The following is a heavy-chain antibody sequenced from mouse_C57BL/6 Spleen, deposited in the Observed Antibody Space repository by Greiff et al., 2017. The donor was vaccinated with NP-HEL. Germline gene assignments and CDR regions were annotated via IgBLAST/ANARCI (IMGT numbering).Heavy chain of an antibody. D-gene: IGHD1-1*01. Sequence: EVQRVESEGGLVQPGSSMKLSCTASGFTFSDYYMAWVRQVPEKGLEWVANINYDGSSTYYPASLKSRFIISRDNAKNILYLQMSSLKSEDTAAYYCARDAGSSYYWYFDVWGTGTTVTVSS. CDR3: ARDAGSSYYWYFDV. CDR2: INYDGSST. CDR1: GFTFSDYY. J-gene: IGHJ1*03. V-gene: IGHV5-16*01.